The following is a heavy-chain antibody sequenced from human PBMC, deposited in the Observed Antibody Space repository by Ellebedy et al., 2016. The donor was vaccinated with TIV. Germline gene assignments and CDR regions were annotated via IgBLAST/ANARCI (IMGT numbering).Heavy chain of an antibody. J-gene: IGHJ4*02. V-gene: IGHV3-48*02. CDR2: ISTSSTTI. CDR3: ARDRLDGIDY. Sequence: GGSLRLSCAASGFPFSTYSMNWVRQAPGKGLEWVSYISTSSTTIYYADSVRGRFTISRDNAKNSLYLQMNSLRDEDTAVYYCARDRLDGIDYWGQGTLVTVSS. CDR1: GFPFSTYS. D-gene: IGHD1-26*01.